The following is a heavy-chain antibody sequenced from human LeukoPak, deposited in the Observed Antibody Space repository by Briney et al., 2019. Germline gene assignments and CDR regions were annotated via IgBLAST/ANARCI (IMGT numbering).Heavy chain of an antibody. CDR1: GFTFSGYA. CDR3: ARDRNSASSNNWFDP. Sequence: GGSLRLSCAASGFTFSGYALHWVRQAPGKGLEWLSVISYDGGKEYYADSVKGRFTISRDNSKNTLYLQMNSLRGEDTAVYYCARDRNSASSNNWFDPWGQGTLVTVSS. CDR2: ISYDGGKE. V-gene: IGHV3-30-3*01. D-gene: IGHD6-6*01. J-gene: IGHJ5*02.